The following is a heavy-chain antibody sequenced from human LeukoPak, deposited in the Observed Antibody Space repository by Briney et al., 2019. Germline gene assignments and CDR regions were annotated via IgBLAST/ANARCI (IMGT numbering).Heavy chain of an antibody. CDR1: GGTFSSYA. Sequence: GASVKVSCKASGGTFSSYAINWVRQAPGQGLEWMGVITPVFGTFSYAQNFQDRVTITADKSTDTVYMEISSLRSDDTAIYYCARGGGTTGSLLVDVFDMWGQGTTVIVSS. J-gene: IGHJ3*02. D-gene: IGHD1-1*01. V-gene: IGHV1-69*06. CDR3: ARGGGTTGSLLVDVFDM. CDR2: ITPVFGTF.